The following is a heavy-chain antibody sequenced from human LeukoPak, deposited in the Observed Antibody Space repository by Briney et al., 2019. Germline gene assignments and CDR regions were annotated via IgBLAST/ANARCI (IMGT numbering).Heavy chain of an antibody. CDR1: GFTFTSSA. V-gene: IGHV1-58*02. CDR3: AAGPPLAATPFDY. CDR2: IVVGSGNT. J-gene: IGHJ4*02. Sequence: SVKVSCKASGFTFTSSAMQWVRQARGQRLEWIGWIVVGSGNTNYAQKFQGRVTITRDMPTSTVYMELSSLRSEDTAVYYCAAGPPLAATPFDYWGQGTLVTVSS. D-gene: IGHD2-2*01.